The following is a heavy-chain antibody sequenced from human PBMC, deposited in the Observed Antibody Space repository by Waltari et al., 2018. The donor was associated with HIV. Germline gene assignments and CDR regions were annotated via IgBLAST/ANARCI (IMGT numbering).Heavy chain of an antibody. V-gene: IGHV3-23*01. D-gene: IGHD4-17*01. J-gene: IGHJ6*02. CDR2: ISGSGGST. CDR3: AKVYGDYPYYYYGMDV. Sequence: EVQLLESGVGLVQPGGSLGRSWAASGFPFGSYAMSWVRQAPGKGLEWVSAISGSGGSTYYADSVKGRFTISRDNSKNTLYLQMNSLRAEDTAVYYCAKVYGDYPYYYYGMDVWGQGTTVTVSS. CDR1: GFPFGSYA.